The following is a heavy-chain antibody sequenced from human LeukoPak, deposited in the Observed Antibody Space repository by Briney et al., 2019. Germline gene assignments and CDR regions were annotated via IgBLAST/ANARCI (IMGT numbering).Heavy chain of an antibody. V-gene: IGHV1-46*01. D-gene: IGHD2-15*01. J-gene: IGHJ6*03. CDR2: INPSGGST. CDR1: GYTFTSYY. Sequence: ASVKVSCKASGYTFTSYYMHWVRQAPGQGLEWMGIINPSGGSTSYAQKFQGRVTMTRDMSTSTVYMELSSLRSEDTAVYYCARDLASGDMDVWGKGTTVTISS. CDR3: ARDLASGDMDV.